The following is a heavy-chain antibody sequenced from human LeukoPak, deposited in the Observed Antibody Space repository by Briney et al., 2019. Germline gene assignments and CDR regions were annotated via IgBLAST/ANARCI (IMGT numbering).Heavy chain of an antibody. V-gene: IGHV3-30*05. CDR3: ARGGSSGWYFDY. J-gene: IGHJ4*02. CDR2: ISYDGSNK. D-gene: IGHD6-19*01. CDR1: GFTFSSYS. Sequence: GGSLRLSCAASGFTFSSYSMNWVRQAPGKGLEWVAVISYDGSNKYYADSVKGRFTISRDNSKNTLYLQMNSLRAEDTAVYYCARGGSSGWYFDYWGQGALVTVSS.